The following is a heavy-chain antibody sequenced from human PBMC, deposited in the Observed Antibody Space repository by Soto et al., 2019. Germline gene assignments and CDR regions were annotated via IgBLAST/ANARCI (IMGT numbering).Heavy chain of an antibody. V-gene: IGHV1-58*01. D-gene: IGHD3-22*01. Sequence: ASVKVSCKASGFTFTSSALQWVRQARGQRLEWIGWIVVGSGNTNYAQKFQERVTITRDMSTSTAYMELSSLRSEDTAVCYCAAAYYDSSGYLGYWGQGTLVTVSS. CDR1: GFTFTSSA. CDR3: AAAYYDSSGYLGY. J-gene: IGHJ4*02. CDR2: IVVGSGNT.